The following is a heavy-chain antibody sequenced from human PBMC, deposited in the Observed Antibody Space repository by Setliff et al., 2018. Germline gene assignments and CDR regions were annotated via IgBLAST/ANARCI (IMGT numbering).Heavy chain of an antibody. V-gene: IGHV1-18*01. CDR3: VREGVDTRSSTDYRYYMDV. CDR2: ISAYNGNA. Sequence: GASVKVSCKASGYTFTSYGISWVRQAPGQGLEWMGWISAYNGNANYAQKLQGRRTMTTDTSTSTAYMELRSLRSEDTAVYYCVREGVDTRSSTDYRYYMDVWGKGTTVTVSS. J-gene: IGHJ6*03. D-gene: IGHD5-18*01. CDR1: GYTFTSYG.